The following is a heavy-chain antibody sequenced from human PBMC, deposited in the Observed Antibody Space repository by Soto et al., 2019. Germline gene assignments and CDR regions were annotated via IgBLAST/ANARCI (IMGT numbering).Heavy chain of an antibody. D-gene: IGHD6-19*01. CDR1: GFTVSSNY. CDR3: ARRSSVWYPAFDY. J-gene: IGHJ4*02. CDR2: IYSGGST. V-gene: IGHV3-66*04. Sequence: EVQLVESGGGLVQPGGSLRLSCAASGFTVSSNYMSWVRQAPGKGLEWVSVIYSGGSTYYADSVKGRFTISRDNSKNTLYLQINCLRAEDTAVYYCARRSSVWYPAFDYWGQGTLVTVAS.